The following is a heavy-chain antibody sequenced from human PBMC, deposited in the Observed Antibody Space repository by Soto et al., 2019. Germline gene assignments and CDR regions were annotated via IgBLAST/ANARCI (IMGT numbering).Heavy chain of an antibody. V-gene: IGHV3-21*01. J-gene: IGHJ4*02. CDR3: AGPIVVVTADTPDY. CDR1: GFTFSIYS. D-gene: IGHD2-21*02. Sequence: PGGALRISCSASGFTFSIYSMNWVRQAPGKGLEWVSSISSSSSYIYYADSVKGRFTICRDNAKNSLYLQMNSLRAEETAVNYWAGPIVVVTADTPDYWGQETLVPVSS. CDR2: ISSSSSYI.